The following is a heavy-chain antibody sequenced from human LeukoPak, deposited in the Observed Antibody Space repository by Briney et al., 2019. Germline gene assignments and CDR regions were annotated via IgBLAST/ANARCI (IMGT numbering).Heavy chain of an antibody. CDR3: ARDWGSGYYYVYYFDY. CDR1: GGSISSSSYY. CDR2: IYYNGST. D-gene: IGHD3-22*01. V-gene: IGHV4-39*02. Sequence: NPSETLSLTCTVSGGSISSSSYYWGWIRQPPGKGLEWIGSIYYNGSTYYNPSLKSRVTISVDTSKNHFSLKLSSVTAADTAVYYCARDWGSGYYYVYYFDYWGQGTLVTVSS. J-gene: IGHJ4*02.